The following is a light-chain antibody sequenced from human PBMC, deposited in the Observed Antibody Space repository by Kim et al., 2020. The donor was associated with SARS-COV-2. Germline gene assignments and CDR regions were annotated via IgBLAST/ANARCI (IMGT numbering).Light chain of an antibody. V-gene: IGKV3-15*01. CDR1: QSVNNN. Sequence: VVMTQSPATLSVSPGERATLSCRASQSVNNNLAWYQQKLGQAPRLLIYGASTRATGIPARFSGSGSGTEFTLTISSLRSEDIAVYYCHQYSNWWTFGQGTKVEIK. CDR3: HQYSNWWT. CDR2: GAS. J-gene: IGKJ1*01.